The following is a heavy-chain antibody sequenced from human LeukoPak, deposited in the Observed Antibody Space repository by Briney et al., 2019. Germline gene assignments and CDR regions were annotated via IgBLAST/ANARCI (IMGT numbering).Heavy chain of an antibody. J-gene: IGHJ4*02. Sequence: ASVKVSCKASGYTFTGYYIHWVRQAPGQGLEWMGWINPNSGGTNYAQKFLGRVTMTRDTSISTAYMELSRLTSDDTAVYYCARVDTGTVVVIDWGQGTLVTVSS. V-gene: IGHV1-2*02. CDR3: ARVDTGTVVVID. CDR2: INPNSGGT. D-gene: IGHD2-21*01. CDR1: GYTFTGYY.